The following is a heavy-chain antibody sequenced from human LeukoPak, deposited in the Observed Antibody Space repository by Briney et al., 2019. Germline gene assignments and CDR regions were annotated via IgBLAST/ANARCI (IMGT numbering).Heavy chain of an antibody. CDR3: ARGPLLWFGERHYNWFDP. V-gene: IGHV1-8*01. CDR2: MNPNSGNT. J-gene: IGHJ5*02. D-gene: IGHD3-10*01. Sequence: GASVKVSCKASGYTFTSYDINWVRQATGQGLEWMGWMNPNSGNTGYAQKFQGRVTMTRNTSISTAYMELSSLRSEDTAVYYCARGPLLWFGERHYNWFDPWGQGTLVTVSS. CDR1: GYTFTSYD.